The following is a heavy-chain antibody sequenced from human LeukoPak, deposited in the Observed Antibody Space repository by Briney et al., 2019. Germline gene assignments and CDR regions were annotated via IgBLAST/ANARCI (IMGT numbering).Heavy chain of an antibody. V-gene: IGHV3-43*01. Sequence: GGSLRLSCAASGFTFHDYTMHWVRQAPGKGLEWVSVISWDGGSTYYADSVKGRFTISRDSRKNSLYLQMNSLRTEDTALYYCAKDFRTGTHYYYAMDVWGQGTTVTVSS. D-gene: IGHD1-1*01. CDR1: GFTFHDYT. CDR2: ISWDGGST. J-gene: IGHJ6*02. CDR3: AKDFRTGTHYYYAMDV.